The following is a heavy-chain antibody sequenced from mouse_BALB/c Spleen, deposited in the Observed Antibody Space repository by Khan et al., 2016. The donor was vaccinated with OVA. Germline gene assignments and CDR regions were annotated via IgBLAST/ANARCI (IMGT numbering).Heavy chain of an antibody. CDR1: GYSFTGYF. CDR3: ARIYRSDFDY. D-gene: IGHD1-1*01. V-gene: IGHV1-20*02. J-gene: IGHJ2*01. Sequence: VRLQQSGPELVKPGASVKISCKASGYSFTGYFMNWVMQSHGKSLEWIGRINPHIGETLYNQKFKDKATLTVDDSSSTAHMELRSLASEDSAVYYCARIYRSDFDYWGQGTTLTVSS. CDR2: INPHIGET.